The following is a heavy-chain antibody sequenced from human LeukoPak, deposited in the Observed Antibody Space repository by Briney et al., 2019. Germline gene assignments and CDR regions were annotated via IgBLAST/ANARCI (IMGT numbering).Heavy chain of an antibody. CDR3: ARDLRKYCSGGSCYSPLDY. J-gene: IGHJ4*02. V-gene: IGHV3-21*01. CDR2: ISSSSSYI. D-gene: IGHD2-15*01. Sequence: SGGSLRLSCAASGFTFSSYSMNWVRQAPGKGLEWVSSISSSSSYIYYADSVKGRFTISRDNAKNSLYLQMNSLRAEDTAVYYCARDLRKYCSGGSCYSPLDYWGQGTLVTVSS. CDR1: GFTFSSYS.